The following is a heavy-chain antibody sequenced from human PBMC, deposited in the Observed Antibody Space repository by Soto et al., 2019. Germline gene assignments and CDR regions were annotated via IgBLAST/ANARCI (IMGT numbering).Heavy chain of an antibody. CDR3: ARGYQYSSSWYYYYYGMDV. J-gene: IGHJ6*02. D-gene: IGHD6-13*01. Sequence: GGSLRLSCAASGFTFSSYGMHWVRQAPGKGLEWVAVIWYDGSNKYYADSVKGRFTISRDNSKNTLYLKMNSLRAEDTAVYYCARGYQYSSSWYYYYYGMDVWGQGTTVTVSS. CDR2: IWYDGSNK. V-gene: IGHV3-33*01. CDR1: GFTFSSYG.